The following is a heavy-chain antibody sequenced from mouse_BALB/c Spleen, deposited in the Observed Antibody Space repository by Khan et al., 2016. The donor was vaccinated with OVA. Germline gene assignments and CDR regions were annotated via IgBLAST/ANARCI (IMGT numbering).Heavy chain of an antibody. D-gene: IGHD1-1*01. CDR2: TNPTNGRT. CDR3: ARIKKIVATYFDY. CDR1: GYTFTSYW. Sequence: VQLQQSGAELVKARASVKMSCKASGYTFTSYWMHWVKQRLGQGLEWFAETNPTNGRTYYNEKFKSKATLTVDKSSSTAYMLLSGPTFEDSAVYYGARIKKIVATYFDYWGQGTTLTVSS. J-gene: IGHJ2*01. V-gene: IGHV1S81*02.